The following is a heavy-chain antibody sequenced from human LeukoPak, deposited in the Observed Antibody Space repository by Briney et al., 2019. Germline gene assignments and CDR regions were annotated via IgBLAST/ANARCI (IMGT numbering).Heavy chain of an antibody. CDR1: GGSISSNNW. CDR2: IYNDGST. CDR3: ARDRGGYTYSHDY. J-gene: IGHJ4*02. D-gene: IGHD5-18*01. V-gene: IGHV4-4*02. Sequence: SETLSLTCAVSGGSISSNNWWIWVRQSPEKGLEWIGEIYNDGSTNYNPSLKSRVTISMDKSKNQLSLKLNFVTAADTAVYYCARDRGGYTYSHDYWGQGTLVTVSS.